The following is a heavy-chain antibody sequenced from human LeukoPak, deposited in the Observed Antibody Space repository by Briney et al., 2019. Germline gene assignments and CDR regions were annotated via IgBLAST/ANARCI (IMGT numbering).Heavy chain of an antibody. Sequence: GGSLRLSCVASGLTFSYYAMNWVRQAPGKGLEWIAAVGGTDGNTYYAGSVKGRFTISRDNSKNTLYLQMSSLRADDTALYFCAKYKDTAMALFDYWGQGTLVTVSS. V-gene: IGHV3-23*01. D-gene: IGHD5-18*01. CDR2: VGGTDGNT. CDR3: AKYKDTAMALFDY. CDR1: GLTFSYYA. J-gene: IGHJ4*02.